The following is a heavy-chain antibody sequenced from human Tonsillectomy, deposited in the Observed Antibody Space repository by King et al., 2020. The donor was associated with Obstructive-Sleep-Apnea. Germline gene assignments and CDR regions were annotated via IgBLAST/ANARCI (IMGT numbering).Heavy chain of an antibody. CDR1: GYSFTSDC. D-gene: IGHD2-2*01. CDR3: ASSRRYPDGMDV. V-gene: IGHV5-10-1*01. J-gene: IGHJ6*02. Sequence: QLVQSGAEVKKPGESLRISCKGSGYSFTSDCISRVSQMRGKVLVWRWRIDPSDSFTNYGPSFQGHVTIPADKSISTAYLQWNSLKASDTAMYYCASSRRYPDGMDVWGQGTTVTVSS. CDR2: IDPSDSFT.